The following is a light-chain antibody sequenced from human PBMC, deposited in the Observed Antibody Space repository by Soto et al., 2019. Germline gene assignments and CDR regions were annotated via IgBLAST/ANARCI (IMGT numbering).Light chain of an antibody. Sequence: QSVLTQPASVSGSPGQSITISCTGTSSDVGGYNVSWYQQHPGKAPKLMIFDVNNRPSGVSNRFSGSKSGNTASLTISGLQAEDEADYYCCSYTSSSTYVIGTGTKVTVL. V-gene: IGLV2-14*01. CDR2: DVN. CDR3: CSYTSSSTYV. J-gene: IGLJ1*01. CDR1: SSDVGGYN.